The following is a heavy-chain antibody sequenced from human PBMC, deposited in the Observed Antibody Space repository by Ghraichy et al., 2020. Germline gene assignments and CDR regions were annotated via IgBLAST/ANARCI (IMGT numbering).Heavy chain of an antibody. V-gene: IGHV4-30-4*01. CDR3: ARGKVGSGPASFEF. J-gene: IGHJ4*02. Sequence: SETLSLTCTVSGISLMTDYYYWSWIRQAPGKGLEWIGYVYYSGNTYYTPSLKSRVFMSVDRSMRQFSLSVNSVTAADTAVYYCARGKVGSGPASFEFWGQGTLVSVSS. CDR1: GISLMTDYYY. CDR2: VYYSGNT. D-gene: IGHD1-26*01.